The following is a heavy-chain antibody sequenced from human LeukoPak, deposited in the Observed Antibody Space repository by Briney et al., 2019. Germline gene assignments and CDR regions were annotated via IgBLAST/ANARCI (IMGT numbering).Heavy chain of an antibody. V-gene: IGHV3-66*01. CDR2: IYSGGST. CDR1: GLTVSSNY. J-gene: IGHJ4*02. D-gene: IGHD4-23*01. Sequence: GGSLRLSCAASGLTVSSNYMSWVRQAPGKGLEWVSVIYSGGSTYYAGSVKDRFAISRDNSKNTLYLQMNSLRAEDTAVYYCARDRFGYGGNSGLWGQGTLVTVSS. CDR3: ARDRFGYGGNSGL.